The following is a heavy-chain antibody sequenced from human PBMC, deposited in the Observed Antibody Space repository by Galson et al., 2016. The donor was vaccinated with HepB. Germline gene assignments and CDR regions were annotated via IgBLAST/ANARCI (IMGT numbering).Heavy chain of an antibody. CDR3: AKVVGRFGTGGDAFDM. Sequence: SLRLSCAASGFTFSSYTMSWVRQAPGKGLEWVSVISGSVVTTHYADSVKGRFTISRDNSKNTLYLQMNSLRAEDKAVYYCAKVVGRFGTGGDAFDMWGQGTMVAVSS. CDR2: ISGSVVTT. V-gene: IGHV3-23*01. J-gene: IGHJ3*02. D-gene: IGHD3-10*01. CDR1: GFTFSSYT.